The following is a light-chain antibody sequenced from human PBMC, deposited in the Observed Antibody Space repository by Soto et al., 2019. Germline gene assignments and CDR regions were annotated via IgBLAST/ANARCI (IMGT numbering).Light chain of an antibody. CDR2: EVT. J-gene: IGLJ1*01. Sequence: QSVLTQPPTPSGSPVHSVTISRTGTSSDAGGYNYVSWYQQPPGKAPKLMIYEVTKRPSGVPDCFSGSKSDNTASLTVSGLQAEDEADYYCSSYAGSNNFPYVFGTGTKVTVL. V-gene: IGLV2-8*01. CDR1: SSDAGGYNY. CDR3: SSYAGSNNFPYV.